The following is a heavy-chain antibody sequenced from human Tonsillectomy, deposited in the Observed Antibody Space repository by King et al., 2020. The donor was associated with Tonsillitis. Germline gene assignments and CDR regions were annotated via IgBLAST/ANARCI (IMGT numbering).Heavy chain of an antibody. Sequence: VQLVESGAEVKRPGASVKVSCKASGYTFTSYGISWVRQAPGQGLEWMGWISAYNGNTNYAQKLQGRVTMTTDTSTSTAYMELRSLRSDDTAVYYCARREDCSSTSCPLYYYYGMDVWGQGTTVTVSS. CDR1: GYTFTSYG. J-gene: IGHJ6*02. D-gene: IGHD2-2*01. CDR2: ISAYNGNT. CDR3: ARREDCSSTSCPLYYYYGMDV. V-gene: IGHV1-18*01.